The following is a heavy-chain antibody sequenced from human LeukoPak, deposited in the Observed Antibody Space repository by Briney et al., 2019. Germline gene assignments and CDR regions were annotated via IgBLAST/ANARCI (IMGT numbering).Heavy chain of an antibody. CDR3: ARGSGYTVAYYCYMDV. CDR1: GYTFTGYY. J-gene: IGHJ6*03. CDR2: INPNSGGT. V-gene: IGHV1-2*02. D-gene: IGHD6-13*01. Sequence: ASVKVSCKASGYTFTGYYMHWVRRAPGQGLEWMGWINPNSGGTNYAQKFQGRVTMTRDTSISTAYMELSRLRSDDTAVYYCARGSGYTVAYYCYMDVWGKGTTVTVSS.